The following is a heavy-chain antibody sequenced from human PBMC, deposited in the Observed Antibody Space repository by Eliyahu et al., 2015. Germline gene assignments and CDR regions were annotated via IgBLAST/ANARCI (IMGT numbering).Heavy chain of an antibody. CDR3: ARLPSMQRRQYYYYGMDV. V-gene: IGHV3-21*01. D-gene: IGHD1-1*01. CDR2: ISSSSXYI. Sequence: EVQLVESGGGLVKPGGSLRLSCAASGFTFSSYSMNWVRQAPGKGLEWVSSISSSSXYIYYADSVKGRFTISRDNAKNSLYLQMNSLRAEDTAVYYCARLPSMQRRQYYYYGMDVWGKGTTVTVSS. J-gene: IGHJ6*04. CDR1: GFTFSSYS.